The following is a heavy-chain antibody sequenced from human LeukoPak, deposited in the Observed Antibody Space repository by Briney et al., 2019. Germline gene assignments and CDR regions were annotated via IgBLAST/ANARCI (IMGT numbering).Heavy chain of an antibody. Sequence: SETLSLTCTVSGGSISSSSYYWGWIRQPPGKGLEWIGSIYYSGSTYYNPSLKSRVTISVDTSKNQFSLKLSSVTAADTAVYYCARVNIAAFDYWGQGTLVTVSS. CDR3: ARVNIAAFDY. CDR2: IYYSGST. CDR1: GGSISSSSYY. J-gene: IGHJ4*02. V-gene: IGHV4-39*01. D-gene: IGHD6-25*01.